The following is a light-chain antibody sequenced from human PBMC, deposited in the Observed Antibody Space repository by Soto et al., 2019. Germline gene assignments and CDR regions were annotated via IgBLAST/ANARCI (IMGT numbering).Light chain of an antibody. Sequence: DIQMTQSPTSLSASVGDRVTITCRASQGIRNYVAWYQQIPGKAPKLLIYASSTLQSGVPFRFSGSGSGKDFTLTINGLQPEDVATYSFQKYSSVPVFGPGTKVEIK. V-gene: IGKV1-27*01. CDR2: ASS. J-gene: IGKJ3*01. CDR1: QGIRNY. CDR3: QKYSSVPV.